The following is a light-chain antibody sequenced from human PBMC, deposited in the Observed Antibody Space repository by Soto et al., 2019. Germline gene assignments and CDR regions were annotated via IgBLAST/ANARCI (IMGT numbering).Light chain of an antibody. J-gene: IGKJ1*01. CDR2: EAS. CDR3: QQSYSIRSWT. CDR1: QDIGTD. V-gene: IGKV1-39*01. Sequence: DIQMTQSPASLSASVTDRVTITCRASQDIGTDLGWYQQKPGKAPERLIYEASVLQSGVPSRFSGSGSGTDFTLTINSLQPEDFGTYYCQQSYSIRSWTFGQGTKVDIK.